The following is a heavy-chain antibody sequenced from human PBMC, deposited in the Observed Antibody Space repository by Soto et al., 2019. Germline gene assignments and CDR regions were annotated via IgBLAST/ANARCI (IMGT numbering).Heavy chain of an antibody. V-gene: IGHV1-3*01. J-gene: IGHJ4*02. CDR2: INAGNGNT. CDR3: ARDFTGSYLGLDY. D-gene: IGHD1-26*01. CDR1: VYTFTSYA. Sequence: ASVNVSFKASVYTFTSYAMHSVRQAPGQRLEWMGWINAGNGNTKYSQKFQGRVTITRDTSASTAYMELSSLRSEDTAVYYCARDFTGSYLGLDYWGQGTLVTVSS.